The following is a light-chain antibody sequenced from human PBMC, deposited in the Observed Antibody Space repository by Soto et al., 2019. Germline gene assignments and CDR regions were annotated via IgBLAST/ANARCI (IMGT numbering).Light chain of an antibody. CDR1: QSVNSRY. CDR2: GAS. V-gene: IGKV3-20*01. Sequence: EIVLTQSPGTLSLSPGERVNLSCRASQSVNSRYVAWYQHKTGQPPRLLISGASSRATGIPDRFSGTVSGADFTLTISRLEPEDFAVYYCKQYGSSPPTFGGGTKVDIK. CDR3: KQYGSSPPT. J-gene: IGKJ4*01.